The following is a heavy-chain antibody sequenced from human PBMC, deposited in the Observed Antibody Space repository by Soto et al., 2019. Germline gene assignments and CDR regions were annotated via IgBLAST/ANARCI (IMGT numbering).Heavy chain of an antibody. CDR2: IYSNGDT. CDR3: ARSSKDYGDYG. Sequence: EVQLVESGGGLVQPGGSLRLSCAASGFTVGYNYMSWFRQVPGKGLEWVSVIYSNGDTDHADSVKGRFIISRDNSKNTVYLQMNSLRAEDTAVYYCARSSKDYGDYGWGQGTLVTVST. D-gene: IGHD4-17*01. J-gene: IGHJ4*02. CDR1: GFTVGYNY. V-gene: IGHV3-66*01.